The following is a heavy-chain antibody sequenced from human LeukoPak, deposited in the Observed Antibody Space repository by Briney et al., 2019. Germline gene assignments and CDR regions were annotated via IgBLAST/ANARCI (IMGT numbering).Heavy chain of an antibody. D-gene: IGHD4-17*01. CDR2: ISGSGGST. V-gene: IGHV3-23*01. CDR1: GFTFSSYA. Sequence: GGSLRLSCAAAGFTFSSYAMSWVRQPPGKGLGWVSAISGSGGSTYYADSVKGRFTISSDKSKNTLYLQMNSLRAEDTAVYYCAKVGDYRGLGYFDHWGQGTLVTVSS. J-gene: IGHJ4*02. CDR3: AKVGDYRGLGYFDH.